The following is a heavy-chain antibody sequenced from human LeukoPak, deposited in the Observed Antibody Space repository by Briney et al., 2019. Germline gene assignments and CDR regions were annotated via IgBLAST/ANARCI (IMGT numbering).Heavy chain of an antibody. CDR3: ARGVTMVRGEVANWFDP. CDR1: GGSISSYY. D-gene: IGHD3-10*01. J-gene: IGHJ5*02. CDR2: IYYSGST. Sequence: PSETLSLTCTVSGGSISSYYWSWIRQPPGKGLERIGYIYYSGSTNYNPSLKSRVTISVDTSKNQFSLKLSSVTAADTAVYYCARGVTMVRGEVANWFDPWGQGTLVTVSS. V-gene: IGHV4-59*01.